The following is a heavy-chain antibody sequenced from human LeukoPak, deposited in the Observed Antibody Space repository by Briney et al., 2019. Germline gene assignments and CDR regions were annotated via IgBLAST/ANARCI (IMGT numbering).Heavy chain of an antibody. Sequence: SVKVSCKASGGTFSSYAISWVRQAPGQGLEWMGGIIPIFGTANYAQKFQGRVTMTTDTSTSTAYMELRSLRSDDTAVYYCARGPNPLTYYYDSSGYYEYYFDYWGQGTLVTVSS. V-gene: IGHV1-69*05. D-gene: IGHD3-22*01. J-gene: IGHJ4*02. CDR3: ARGPNPLTYYYDSSGYYEYYFDY. CDR1: GGTFSSYA. CDR2: IIPIFGTA.